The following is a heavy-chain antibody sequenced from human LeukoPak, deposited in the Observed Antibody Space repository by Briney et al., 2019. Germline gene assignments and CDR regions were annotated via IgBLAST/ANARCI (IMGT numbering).Heavy chain of an antibody. Sequence: GGSLRLSCAASGFTFSNYGMHWVRQAPGKGLEWVALISFDGSQKYYADSVKGRFTISRDNSKSTVYLQMNSLRVEDAAVYYCARGILTGRAFDYWGQGTLVTVSS. CDR2: ISFDGSQK. D-gene: IGHD3-9*01. V-gene: IGHV3-30*02. CDR3: ARGILTGRAFDY. CDR1: GFTFSNYG. J-gene: IGHJ4*02.